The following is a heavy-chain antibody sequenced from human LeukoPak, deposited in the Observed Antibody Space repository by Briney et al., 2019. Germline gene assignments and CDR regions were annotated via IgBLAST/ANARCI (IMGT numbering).Heavy chain of an antibody. CDR2: IYYSGST. V-gene: IGHV4-39*01. D-gene: IGHD3-16*02. J-gene: IGHJ4*02. CDR3: ARADFEYYDYVWGSYRTTGYFDY. CDR1: GGSISSSSYY. Sequence: SETLSLTCTVSGGSISSSSYYWGWIRQPPGKGLEWIGSIYYSGSTYYNPSLKSRVTISVDTSKNQFSLKLSSVTAADTAVYYCARADFEYYDYVWGSYRTTGYFDYWGQGTLVTVSS.